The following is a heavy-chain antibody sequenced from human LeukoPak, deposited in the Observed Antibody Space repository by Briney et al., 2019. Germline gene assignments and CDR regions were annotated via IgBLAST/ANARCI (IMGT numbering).Heavy chain of an antibody. V-gene: IGHV1-2*02. Sequence: ASVKVSCKASGYTFTGYYMHWVRQAPGQGLEWMGWINPNSGGTNYAQKFQGRVTITRNTSISTTYMELSSLRAEDTAVYYCARGDYGDYVHQDYYYYYYLDVWGKGTTVTVSS. CDR2: INPNSGGT. CDR1: GYTFTGYY. D-gene: IGHD4-17*01. CDR3: ARGDYGDYVHQDYYYYYYLDV. J-gene: IGHJ6*03.